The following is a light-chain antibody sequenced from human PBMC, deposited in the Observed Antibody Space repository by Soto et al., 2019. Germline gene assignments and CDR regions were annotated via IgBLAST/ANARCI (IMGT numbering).Light chain of an antibody. J-gene: IGLJ3*02. CDR3: SSYTTSTTWV. V-gene: IGLV2-14*03. CDR2: DVS. Sequence: QSALTQPASVAGSPGQSIAISCTGTSSDVGGYNYVSWYQQHPGTDPKLMIYDVSNRHSGVSNRLSGSKSGNTASLTISGLQAEDEAEYYCSSYTTSTTWVFGGGTKLTVL. CDR1: SSDVGGYNY.